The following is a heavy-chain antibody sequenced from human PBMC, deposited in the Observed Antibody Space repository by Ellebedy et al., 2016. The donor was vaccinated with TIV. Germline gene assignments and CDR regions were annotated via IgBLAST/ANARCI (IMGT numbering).Heavy chain of an antibody. D-gene: IGHD3-16*01. V-gene: IGHV3-66*01. Sequence: PGGSLRLSCTASGFTVSSFFMSWVRQAPGKGLEWVSVIYGDGGTNYTDSVKGRFTMSRDSSDNTLSLQMNSLRVEDTAVYYCARDPGGGGDYGYNWFDPWGQGTLVTVSS. J-gene: IGHJ5*02. CDR3: ARDPGGGGDYGYNWFDP. CDR1: GFTVSSFF. CDR2: IYGDGGT.